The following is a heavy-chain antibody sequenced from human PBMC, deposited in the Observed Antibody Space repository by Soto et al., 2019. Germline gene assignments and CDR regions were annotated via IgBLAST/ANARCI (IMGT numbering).Heavy chain of an antibody. Sequence: QVQLVQSGAEVKKPGASVKISCKASGYTFTTYYMHWVRQAPGQGLEWMGIINPTGGSTSYTQKFQGRVTMTRDTSTSTVYMELSSLRSEDTAVYYCVRGSGNYYPYYYYGMDVWGQGTTVTVSS. D-gene: IGHD3-10*01. CDR3: VRGSGNYYPYYYYGMDV. CDR2: INPTGGST. J-gene: IGHJ6*02. CDR1: GYTFTTYY. V-gene: IGHV1-46*01.